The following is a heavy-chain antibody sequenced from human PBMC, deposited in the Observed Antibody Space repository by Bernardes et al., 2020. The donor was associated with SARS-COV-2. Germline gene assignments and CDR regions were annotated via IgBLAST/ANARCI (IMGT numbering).Heavy chain of an antibody. Sequence: GGSLRLSCAASGFSFSNYAMSWVRQAPGKGLEWVSGLSSSGGTTFYADSVKGRFTISRDNSKNTVYLQMDSLRADDTAVYYCAKRGGSAYPTFDYWGQGTLVTVSS. D-gene: IGHD3-3*01. CDR1: GFSFSNYA. CDR2: LSSSGGTT. J-gene: IGHJ4*02. V-gene: IGHV3-23*01. CDR3: AKRGGSAYPTFDY.